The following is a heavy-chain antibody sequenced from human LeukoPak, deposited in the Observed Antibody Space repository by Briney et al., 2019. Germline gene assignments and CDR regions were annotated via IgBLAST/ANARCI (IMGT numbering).Heavy chain of an antibody. Sequence: SVKVSCKASGGTFSGYAISWVRQAPGQGLEWMGGIIPIFGTANYAQKFQGRVTITADESTSTAYMELSSLRSEDTAVYYCARVGSEYSSSEYFQHWGQGTLVTVSS. D-gene: IGHD6-6*01. CDR3: ARVGSEYSSSEYFQH. CDR1: GGTFSGYA. CDR2: IIPIFGTA. V-gene: IGHV1-69*13. J-gene: IGHJ1*01.